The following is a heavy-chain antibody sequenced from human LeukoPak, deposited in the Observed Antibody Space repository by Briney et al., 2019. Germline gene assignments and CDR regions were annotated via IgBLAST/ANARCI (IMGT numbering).Heavy chain of an antibody. J-gene: IGHJ4*02. CDR3: AKETAGNDY. V-gene: IGHV3-9*01. Sequence: PGGSLRLSCAASGFTFDDYAMHWVRQAPGKGLEWVSGISWSSGSIGYADSVKGRFTISRDNAKNSLYLQMNSLRAEDTALYYCAKETAGNDYWGQGTLVTVSS. CDR2: ISWSSGSI. D-gene: IGHD6-13*01. CDR1: GFTFDDYA.